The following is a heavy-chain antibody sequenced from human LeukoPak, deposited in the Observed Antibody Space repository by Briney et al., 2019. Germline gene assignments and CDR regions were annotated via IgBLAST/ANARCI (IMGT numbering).Heavy chain of an antibody. CDR3: AKASSSGSVSSSYYMDV. CDR1: GLTFSSYW. V-gene: IGHV3-7*03. CDR2: IKQDGSEK. J-gene: IGHJ6*03. D-gene: IGHD6-6*01. Sequence: GGSLRLSCAVSGLTFSSYWMSWVRQAPGKGLEWMANIKQDGSEKYYVDSLKGRFTISRDNAKNSVYLQMSSLRAEDMALYYCAKASSSGSVSSSYYMDVWGKGTTVTVSS.